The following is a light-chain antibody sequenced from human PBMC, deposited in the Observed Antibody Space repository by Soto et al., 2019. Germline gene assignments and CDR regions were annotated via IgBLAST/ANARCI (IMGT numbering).Light chain of an antibody. CDR2: AVS. J-gene: IGLJ3*02. CDR1: SSDVGGYNY. Sequence: QSVLTQPASVSGSPGQSITISCTGTSSDVGGYNYVSWYQQHPGKAPKLMIYAVSNRTSGVSNRLSGSKSGNTATLTISGLRAEDEADYYCSSYTSSSTWEFGGGTQLTVL. CDR3: SSYTSSSTWE. V-gene: IGLV2-14*01.